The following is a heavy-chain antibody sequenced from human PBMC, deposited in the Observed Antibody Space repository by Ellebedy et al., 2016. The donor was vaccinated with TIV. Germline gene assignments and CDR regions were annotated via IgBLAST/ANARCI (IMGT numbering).Heavy chain of an antibody. CDR3: ASGFDNSGCLDF. Sequence: ASVKVSCKASGYTFTSYYMHWVRQAPEQGLEWMGIINPSGGSTKYAQKFQGRVTMTRDTSTSTVYMELSSLRFEDTAVYYCASGFDNSGCLDFWGRGSMVIVSS. V-gene: IGHV1-46*01. CDR2: INPSGGST. D-gene: IGHD3-22*01. J-gene: IGHJ3*01. CDR1: GYTFTSYY.